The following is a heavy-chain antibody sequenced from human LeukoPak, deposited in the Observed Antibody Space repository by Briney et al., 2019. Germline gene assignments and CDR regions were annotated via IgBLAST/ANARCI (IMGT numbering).Heavy chain of an antibody. V-gene: IGHV3-11*01. CDR3: AKDIGYSYGTDGMDV. CDR1: GFTFSDYY. D-gene: IGHD5-18*01. J-gene: IGHJ6*02. CDR2: MSSSGSVI. Sequence: GGSLRLSCSASGFTFSDYYMSWIRQAPGKGLEWVSYMSSSGSVIYYADSVKGRFTISRDNAKNSLYLQMNSLRAEDTALYYCAKDIGYSYGTDGMDVWGQGTTVTVSS.